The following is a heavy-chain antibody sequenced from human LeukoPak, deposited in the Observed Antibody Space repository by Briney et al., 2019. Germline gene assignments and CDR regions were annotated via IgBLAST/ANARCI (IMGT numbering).Heavy chain of an antibody. D-gene: IGHD3-22*01. J-gene: IGHJ4*02. CDR1: GYTFTGYY. CDR2: INPNSGGT. Sequence: ASVKVSCKASGYTFTGYYMHWVRQAPGQGLEWMGWINPNSGGTNYPQKFQGRVTMTRDTSISTAYMELSRLRSDDTAVYYCARVPYYYDSSGYYSNDYWGQGTLVTVSS. V-gene: IGHV1-2*02. CDR3: ARVPYYYDSSGYYSNDY.